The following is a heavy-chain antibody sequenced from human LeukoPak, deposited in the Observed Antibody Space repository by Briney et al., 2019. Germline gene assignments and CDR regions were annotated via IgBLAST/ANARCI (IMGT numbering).Heavy chain of an antibody. CDR3: ARDYGDHKDLFYYYGMDV. J-gene: IGHJ6*02. CDR2: IYSGGST. V-gene: IGHV3-53*05. D-gene: IGHD4-17*01. Sequence: GGSLRLSCAASGFTVSSNYMSWVRQAPGKGLEWVSVIYSGGSTYYADSVKGRFTISRDNSKNTLYLQMNSLRSEDTAVYYCARDYGDHKDLFYYYGMDVWGQGTTVTVSS. CDR1: GFTVSSNY.